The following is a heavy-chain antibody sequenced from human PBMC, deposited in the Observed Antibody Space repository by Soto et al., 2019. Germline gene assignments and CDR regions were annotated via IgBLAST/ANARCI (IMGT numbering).Heavy chain of an antibody. Sequence: QVQLVESGGGVVQPGRSLRLSCAASGFTFSSYAMHWVRQAPGKGLEWVAVISYDGSNKYYADSVKGRFTISRDNSKNTLYPQMNSLRAEDTAVYYCARDVRRDGYNDYYYGMDVWGQGTTVTVSS. J-gene: IGHJ6*02. CDR3: ARDVRRDGYNDYYYGMDV. CDR2: ISYDGSNK. CDR1: GFTFSSYA. D-gene: IGHD5-12*01. V-gene: IGHV3-30-3*01.